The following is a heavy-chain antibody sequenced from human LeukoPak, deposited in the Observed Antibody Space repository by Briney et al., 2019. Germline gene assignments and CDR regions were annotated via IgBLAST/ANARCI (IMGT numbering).Heavy chain of an antibody. J-gene: IGHJ5*02. CDR1: GGSFSSYY. CDR3: AREQQLWLAQGWFDP. CDR2: IYTSGST. Sequence: SETLSLTCTVYGGSFSSYYWSWIRQPAGKGLEWIGRIYTSGSTNYNPSLKSRVTISVDKSKNQFSLKLSSVTAADTAVYYCAREQQLWLAQGWFDPWGQGTLVTVSS. V-gene: IGHV4-4*07. D-gene: IGHD5-18*01.